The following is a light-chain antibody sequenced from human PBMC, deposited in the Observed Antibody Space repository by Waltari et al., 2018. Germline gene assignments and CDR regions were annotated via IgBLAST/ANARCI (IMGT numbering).Light chain of an antibody. CDR1: SSDVGGYNY. J-gene: IGLJ1*01. CDR2: DVS. CDR3: SSYTSSSTYV. Sequence: QSALTQPASVSGSPGQSITISCTGTSSDVGGYNYVSWYQKHPGKAPKPMTYDVSNQASGLSNRFAGSKAGNTASLIISRLHAEDEADYYCSSYTSSSTYVFGPGTKVTVL. V-gene: IGLV2-14*03.